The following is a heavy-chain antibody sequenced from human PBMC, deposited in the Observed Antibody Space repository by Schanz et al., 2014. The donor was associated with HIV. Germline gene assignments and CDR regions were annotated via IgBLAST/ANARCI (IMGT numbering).Heavy chain of an antibody. V-gene: IGHV3-74*01. D-gene: IGHD1-26*01. Sequence: EVQLVESGGDLVQPGGSLRLSCAASGFTFSSYWMYWVRQVPGKGPVWVSGTNPDGTTTNYADSVKGRFTISRDNSKNTLFLQMSRLRVEDTALYFCAKVSPLRPLASDGRGPLDVWGQGTMVTVSS. CDR3: AKVSPLRPLASDGRGPLDV. J-gene: IGHJ3*01. CDR2: TNPDGTTT. CDR1: GFTFSSYW.